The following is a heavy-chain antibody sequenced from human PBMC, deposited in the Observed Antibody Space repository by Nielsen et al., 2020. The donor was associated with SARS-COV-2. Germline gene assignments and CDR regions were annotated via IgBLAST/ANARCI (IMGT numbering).Heavy chain of an antibody. CDR1: GFTFSNAW. CDR3: TTFWYYDDRGYYRSTFDY. Sequence: GGSLRLSCAASGFTFSNAWKTWVRQAPGQGLEWVGRIKIKHDGGTTDYAAPVKGRFTISRDDSTNTLYLQMHSLKTEDTAVYYCTTFWYYDDRGYYRSTFDYWGQGTLVTVSS. J-gene: IGHJ4*02. D-gene: IGHD3-22*01. CDR2: IKIKHDGGTT. V-gene: IGHV3-15*01.